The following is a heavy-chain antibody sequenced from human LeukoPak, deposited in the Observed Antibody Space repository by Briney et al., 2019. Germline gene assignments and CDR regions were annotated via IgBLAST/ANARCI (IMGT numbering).Heavy chain of an antibody. CDR2: ISYEGTNK. CDR3: ASLGCSSTNCYNY. Sequence: GRSLRLSCIGSGFMFGNHNMNWVRQAPGKGLEWVAVISYEGTNKHYADSVKGRFTISRDNAKNSLYLQMNSLRAEDTAVYYCASLGCSSTNCYNYWGQGTLVTVSS. D-gene: IGHD2-2*02. J-gene: IGHJ4*02. CDR1: GFMFGNHN. V-gene: IGHV3-30-3*01.